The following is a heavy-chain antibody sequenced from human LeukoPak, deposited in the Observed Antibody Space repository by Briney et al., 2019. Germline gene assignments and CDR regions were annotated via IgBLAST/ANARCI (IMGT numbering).Heavy chain of an antibody. CDR3: AKVGSQFGELCFDY. CDR1: GFTFSSHA. V-gene: IGHV3-23*01. D-gene: IGHD3-10*01. J-gene: IGHJ4*02. Sequence: GRSLRLSCAASGFTFSSHAMSWVRQAPGEGLEWVSAISGSGDNTYYADSVKGRFTISRDNSKNTLYLQMNSLRAEDTAVYYCAKVGSQFGELCFDYWGQGTLVTVSS. CDR2: ISGSGDNT.